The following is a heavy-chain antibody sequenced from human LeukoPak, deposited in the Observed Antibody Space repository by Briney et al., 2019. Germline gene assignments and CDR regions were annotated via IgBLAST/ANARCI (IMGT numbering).Heavy chain of an antibody. CDR3: ARVAIATPGTLPFDF. CDR1: EYTFTAYF. D-gene: IGHD6-13*01. V-gene: IGHV1-2*02. Sequence: ASVKVSCKASEYTFTAYFIHWVRQAPGQGLEWLGCINPNNGGTNYAQKFQGRVTMTRDTSISTAYMDLSSLTSDDTALYYCARVAIATPGTLPFDFWGQGTLVTVSS. J-gene: IGHJ4*02. CDR2: INPNNGGT.